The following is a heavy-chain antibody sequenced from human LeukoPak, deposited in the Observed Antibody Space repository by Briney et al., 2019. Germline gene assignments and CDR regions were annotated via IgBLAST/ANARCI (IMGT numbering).Heavy chain of an antibody. D-gene: IGHD3-10*01. J-gene: IGHJ4*02. CDR1: GGSISSGGYY. V-gene: IGHV4-31*03. CDR3: ARWFYYGSGRRQFDY. CDR2: IYYSGST. Sequence: SETLSLTCTVSGGSISSGGYYWSWIRQHPGKGLEWIGYIYYSGSTYYNPSLKSRVTISVDTSKNQISLKLSSVTAADTAVYYCARWFYYGSGRRQFDYWAREPWSPSPQ.